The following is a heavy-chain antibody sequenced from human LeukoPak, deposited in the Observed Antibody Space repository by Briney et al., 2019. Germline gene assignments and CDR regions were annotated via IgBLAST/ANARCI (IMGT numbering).Heavy chain of an antibody. V-gene: IGHV3-13*01. J-gene: IGHJ6*03. CDR3: ATNSRRPHQYYMDV. D-gene: IGHD1-14*01. CDR2: IDTTGDT. CDR1: GFTFSSYD. Sequence: GGSLRLSCAASGFTFSSYDMLWVRQGTGKGLEWVSAIDTTGDTYYPGSVKGRFTISRDNSKNTLYLQMTSLRVEDTAVYYCATNSRRPHQYYMDVWGKGTTVTVSS.